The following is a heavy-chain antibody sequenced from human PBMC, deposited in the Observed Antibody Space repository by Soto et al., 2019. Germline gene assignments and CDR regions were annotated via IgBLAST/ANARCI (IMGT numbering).Heavy chain of an antibody. D-gene: IGHD1-26*01. V-gene: IGHV1-69*02. CDR3: ATVVWAKYFFDS. CDR2: IIPALGLT. Sequence: QVQLVQSGTEVKKPGSSVKVSCKASGDTFNKNSISWVRQAPGQGLEWMGRIIPALGLTDYAEKFQGRQCSVMIPADMTTNTAYVELSGLRSEDTAVYYCATVVWAKYFFDSWGQGTLVTVSS. J-gene: IGHJ4*02. CDR1: GDTFNKNS.